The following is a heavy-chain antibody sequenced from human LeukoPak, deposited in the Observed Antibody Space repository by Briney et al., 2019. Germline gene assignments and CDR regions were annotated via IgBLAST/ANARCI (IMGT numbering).Heavy chain of an antibody. Sequence: GGSLRLSCAASGFTFGSYWMSWVRQAPGKGLEWVANIKQDGSEKYYVDPVKGRFTISRDNAKNSLYLQMNSLRAEDTAVYYCARVGWSREFDPWGQGTLVTVSS. D-gene: IGHD6-19*01. J-gene: IGHJ5*02. CDR3: ARVGWSREFDP. CDR1: GFTFGSYW. CDR2: IKQDGSEK. V-gene: IGHV3-7*01.